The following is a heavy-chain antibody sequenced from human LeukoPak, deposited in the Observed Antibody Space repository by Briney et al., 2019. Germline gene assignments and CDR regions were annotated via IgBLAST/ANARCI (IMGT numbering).Heavy chain of an antibody. CDR1: GFTFSNAW. CDR2: IKSKTDGGTT. J-gene: IGHJ4*02. CDR3: TYYYDSSGYPSV. D-gene: IGHD3-22*01. V-gene: IGHV3-15*01. Sequence: GGSLRLSCAASGFTFSNAWMSWVRQAPGKGLEWVGRIKSKTDGGTTDYAAPVKGRFTISRDDSKNTLYPQMNSLKTEDTAVYYCTYYYDSSGYPSVWGQGTLVTVSS.